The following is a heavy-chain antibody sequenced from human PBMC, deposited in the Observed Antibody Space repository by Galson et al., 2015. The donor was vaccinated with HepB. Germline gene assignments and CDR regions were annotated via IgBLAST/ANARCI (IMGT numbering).Heavy chain of an antibody. CDR3: AKDDYDILTGPLNSRQFDY. CDR1: GFTFRSYA. D-gene: IGHD3-9*01. CDR2: ISGGGDST. V-gene: IGHV3-23*01. J-gene: IGHJ4*02. Sequence: SLRLSCAASGFTFRSYAMNWVRQAPGKGLEWVSAISGGGDSTYYANSVKGRFTISRDNSKNTLYPQMNSLRAEDTAIYYCAKDDYDILTGPLNSRQFDYWGQGTLVTVSS.